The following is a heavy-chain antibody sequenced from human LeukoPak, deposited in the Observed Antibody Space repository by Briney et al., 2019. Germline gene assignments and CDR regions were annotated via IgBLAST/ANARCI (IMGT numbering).Heavy chain of an antibody. D-gene: IGHD3-3*01. V-gene: IGHV3-23*01. Sequence: GGSLRLSCAASGLTFSSYAMSWVRQAPGKGLEWVSAISGSGGSTYYADSVKGRFTISRDNSKNTLYLQMNSLRAEDTAVYYCAKAGFWSGYLVSGMDVWGQGTTVTVSS. CDR3: AKAGFWSGYLVSGMDV. J-gene: IGHJ6*02. CDR1: GLTFSSYA. CDR2: ISGSGGST.